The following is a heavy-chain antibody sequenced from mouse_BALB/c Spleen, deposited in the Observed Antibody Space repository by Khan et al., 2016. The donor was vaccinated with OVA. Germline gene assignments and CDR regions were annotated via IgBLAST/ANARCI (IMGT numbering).Heavy chain of an antibody. CDR3: ARIYRSDFDY. D-gene: IGHD1-1*01. Sequence: VQLKESGPELVKPGASVKISCKAYGYSFTGYFMNWVMQSHGKSLEWIGRINPHIGETFYNQKFKGKATLTVDESSSTAHMELRSLTSEDSAVYYCARIYRSDFDYWGQGTTLTVSS. CDR1: GYSFTGYF. CDR2: INPHIGET. J-gene: IGHJ2*01. V-gene: IGHV1-20*01.